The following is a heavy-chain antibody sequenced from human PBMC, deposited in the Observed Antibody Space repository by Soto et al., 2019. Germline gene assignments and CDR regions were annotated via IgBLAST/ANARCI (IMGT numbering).Heavy chain of an antibody. CDR3: AIDGHSSSWYEHLYYYYGMDV. CDR1: GGSISSYY. Sequence: SETLSLTCTVSGGSISSYYWSWIRQPPGKGLEWIGYIYYSGSTNYNPSLKSRVTISVDTSKNQFSLKLSSVTAADTAVYYCAIDGHSSSWYEHLYYYYGMDVWGQGTTVTVSS. V-gene: IGHV4-59*01. CDR2: IYYSGST. D-gene: IGHD6-13*01. J-gene: IGHJ6*02.